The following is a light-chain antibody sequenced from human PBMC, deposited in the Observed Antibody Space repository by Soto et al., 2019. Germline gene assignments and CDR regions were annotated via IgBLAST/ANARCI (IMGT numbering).Light chain of an antibody. V-gene: IGKV1-5*01. CDR2: DAT. Sequence: DIQMTQSPSTLSASIGDSVTLTCRASQIIARWLARYQQKPGKAPNLVIYDATKLQSGVPSRFSATASGAEFTLTISGLQAEDFATYYCLQYNTFPHSFGQGTRLEI. J-gene: IGKJ2*03. CDR3: LQYNTFPHS. CDR1: QIIARW.